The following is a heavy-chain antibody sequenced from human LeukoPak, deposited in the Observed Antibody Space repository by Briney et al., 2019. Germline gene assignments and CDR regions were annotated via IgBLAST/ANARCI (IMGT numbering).Heavy chain of an antibody. D-gene: IGHD2/OR15-2a*01. V-gene: IGHV3-11*06. CDR3: ARGQYSFDY. CDR2: VSYTSSST. J-gene: IGHJ4*02. Sequence: KPGGSLRLSCAASGFTFTDYYMSWIRQAQGRGLEWVSYVSYTSSSTTYADSVKGRFTISRDNAKNSLYLQMNSLRAEDTAVYYCARGQYSFDYWGQGTLVTVSS. CDR1: GFTFTDYY.